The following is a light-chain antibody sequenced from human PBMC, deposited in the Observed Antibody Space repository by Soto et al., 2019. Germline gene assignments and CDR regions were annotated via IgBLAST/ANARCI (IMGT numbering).Light chain of an antibody. CDR3: QQYNNWPYT. J-gene: IGKJ2*01. CDR1: QSVSSN. V-gene: IGKV3-15*01. CDR2: GAS. Sequence: EIVMTQSPATLSVSPGERATLSCRASQSVSSNLAWYQQKPGQAPSLLIYGASTRATGIPARFSGSGSGTECTLTFGRLQSGDFAVYYCQQYNNWPYTFGQGTKLDIK.